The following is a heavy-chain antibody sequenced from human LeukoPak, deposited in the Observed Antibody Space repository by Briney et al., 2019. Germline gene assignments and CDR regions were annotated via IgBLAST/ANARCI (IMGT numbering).Heavy chain of an antibody. J-gene: IGHJ3*02. CDR2: IYYSGST. D-gene: IGHD5-12*01. CDR3: ARDLIVATIFDAFDI. CDR1: GGSFSGYY. Sequence: SETLSLTCAVYGGSFSGYYWGWIRQPPGKGLEWIGSIYYSGSTYYNPSLKSRVTISVDTSKNQFSLKLSSVTAADTAVYYCARDLIVATIFDAFDIWGQGTMVTVSS. V-gene: IGHV4-34*01.